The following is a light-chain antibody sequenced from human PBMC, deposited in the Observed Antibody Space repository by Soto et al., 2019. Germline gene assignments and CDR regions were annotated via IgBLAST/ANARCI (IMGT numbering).Light chain of an antibody. CDR3: QQYNNWPSWT. Sequence: IEVTKSPATVSVPPRGRVTLSCRASQSISFNLAWYQQKPGQAPRLLIYIASTRAAGIPARFSGSGSGTEFTLTISSLQSEDSAIYYCQQYNNWPSWTFGQGTMVDI. CDR2: IAS. V-gene: IGKV3-15*01. J-gene: IGKJ1*01. CDR1: QSISFN.